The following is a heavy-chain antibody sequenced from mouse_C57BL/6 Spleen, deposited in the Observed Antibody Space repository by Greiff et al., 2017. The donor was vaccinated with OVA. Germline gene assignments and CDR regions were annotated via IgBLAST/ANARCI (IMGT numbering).Heavy chain of an antibody. CDR1: GYAFTNYL. CDR3: ARGILGPLYYFDY. D-gene: IGHD4-1*01. J-gene: IGHJ2*01. Sequence: VQLQQSGAELVRPGTSVKVSCKASGYAFTNYLIEWVKQRPGQGLEWIGVINPGSGGTNYNEKFKGKATLTADKSSSTAYMQLSSLTSEDSAVYFCARGILGPLYYFDYWGQGTTLTVSS. CDR2: INPGSGGT. V-gene: IGHV1-54*01.